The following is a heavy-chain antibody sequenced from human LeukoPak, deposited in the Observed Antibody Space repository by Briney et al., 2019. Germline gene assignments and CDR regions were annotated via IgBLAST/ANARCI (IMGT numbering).Heavy chain of an antibody. CDR1: GGTFSSYA. D-gene: IGHD3-22*01. CDR2: IIPIFGTA. CDR3: ARAVIPMDRVTTFDY. V-gene: IGHV1-69*13. Sequence: ASVKVSCKASGGTFSSYAISWVRQAPGQGLEWMGGIIPIFGTANYAQKFQGRVTITADESTSTAYMELSSLRSEDTAVYYCARAVIPMDRVTTFDYWGQGTLVTVSS. J-gene: IGHJ4*02.